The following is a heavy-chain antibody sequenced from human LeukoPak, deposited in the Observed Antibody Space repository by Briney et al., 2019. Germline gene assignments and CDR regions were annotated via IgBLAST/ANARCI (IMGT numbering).Heavy chain of an antibody. V-gene: IGHV4-59*08. CDR3: ARHCSSTSCHYYYMDV. Sequence: SETLSLTCTVSGGSISSYYWSWIRQPPGKGLEWIGYIYYSGSTNYNPSPKSRVTISVDTSKNQFSLKLSSVTAADTAVYYCARHCSSTSCHYYYMDVWGKGTTVTVSS. D-gene: IGHD2-2*01. CDR1: GGSISSYY. J-gene: IGHJ6*03. CDR2: IYYSGST.